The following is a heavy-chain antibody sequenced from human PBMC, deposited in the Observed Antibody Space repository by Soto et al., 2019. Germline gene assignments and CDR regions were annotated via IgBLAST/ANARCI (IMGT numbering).Heavy chain of an antibody. J-gene: IGHJ4*02. V-gene: IGHV3-74*01. D-gene: IGHD2-2*01. CDR1: GFTFSGDW. Sequence: EVQLVESGGGLVQPGGSLRLSCVASGFTFSGDWMHWVRQGAGKGLVWLSRINMDGTTTNYADSVKGRFTISRDNAKNTLYLQMNSLRVVDTAVYYCARGPRGLYHHDYWGQGALVTVS. CDR2: INMDGTTT. CDR3: ARGPRGLYHHDY.